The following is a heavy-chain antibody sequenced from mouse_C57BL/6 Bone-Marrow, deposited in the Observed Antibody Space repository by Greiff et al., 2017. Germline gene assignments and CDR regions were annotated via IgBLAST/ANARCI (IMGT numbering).Heavy chain of an antibody. D-gene: IGHD6-1*01. CDR1: GFTFSSYA. Sequence: EVMLVESGGGLVKPGGSLKLSCAASGFTFSSYAMSWVRQTPEKRLEWVATISDVGSYTYYPDTVKGRFTISRDNAKNTLYLQMSHLKSEDAAMYYCARGLTTLFAYWGQGTLVTVSA. CDR2: ISDVGSYT. J-gene: IGHJ3*01. V-gene: IGHV5-4*03. CDR3: ARGLTTLFAY.